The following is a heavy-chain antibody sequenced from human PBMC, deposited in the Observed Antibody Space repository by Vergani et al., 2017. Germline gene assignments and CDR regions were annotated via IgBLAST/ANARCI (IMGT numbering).Heavy chain of an antibody. J-gene: IGHJ4*02. V-gene: IGHV4-39*07. Sequence: QLQLQESGPGLVKPSETLSLTCTVSGGSISSSSFYWGWIRQPPGKGLEWIGSIYYSGSTYYNPSLKRRVTISVDTSKNQFSLKLSSVTAADTAVYYCARGKKTADSSGIAYFFDYWGQGTLVTVSS. CDR1: GGSISSSSFY. D-gene: IGHD3-22*01. CDR3: ARGKKTADSSGIAYFFDY. CDR2: IYYSGST.